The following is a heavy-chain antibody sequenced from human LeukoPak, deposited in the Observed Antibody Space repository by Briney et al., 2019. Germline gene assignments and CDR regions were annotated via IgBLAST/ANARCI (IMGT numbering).Heavy chain of an antibody. CDR3: ARATSAYSYANY. D-gene: IGHD5-18*01. CDR1: GFAVSSIY. CDR2: VYGGGDT. V-gene: IGHV3-53*05. J-gene: IGHJ4*02. Sequence: GGSLRLSCAASGFAVSSIYISWVRQAPGKGLEWVSVVYGGGDTYYADSVKGRFTISRDNSKNTLYLQMSSLRPEDTAVYYCARATSAYSYANYWGQGTLVTVSS.